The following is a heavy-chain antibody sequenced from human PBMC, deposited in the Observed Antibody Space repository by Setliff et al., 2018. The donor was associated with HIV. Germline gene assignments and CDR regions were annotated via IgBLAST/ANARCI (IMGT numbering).Heavy chain of an antibody. CDR2: IYIYNSGST. CDR1: GGSFSGYY. Sequence: PSETLSLTCSASGGSFSGYYWSWIRQPPGKGLEWIGYIYIYNSGSTNYNPSLTSRVTISADTSRNQFSLKLTSVTAADTAVFYCARGTLYYYDTGGYSYFDYWGQGTLVTVSS. CDR3: ARGTLYYYDTGGYSYFDY. D-gene: IGHD3-22*01. V-gene: IGHV4-59*12. J-gene: IGHJ4*02.